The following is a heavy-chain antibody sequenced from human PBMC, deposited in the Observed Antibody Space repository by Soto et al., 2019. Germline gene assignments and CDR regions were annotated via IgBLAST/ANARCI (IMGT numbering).Heavy chain of an antibody. J-gene: IGHJ4*02. D-gene: IGHD5-18*01. V-gene: IGHV4-59*01. CDR3: ARTGPRIQLWYYDY. CDR1: GGSISSYY. Sequence: PSETLSLTCTVSGGSISSYYWSWIRQPPGKGLEWIGYIYYSGSTNYNPSLKSRVTISVDTSKNQFSLKLSSVTAADTAVYYCARTGPRIQLWYYDYWGQGTLVTVSS. CDR2: IYYSGST.